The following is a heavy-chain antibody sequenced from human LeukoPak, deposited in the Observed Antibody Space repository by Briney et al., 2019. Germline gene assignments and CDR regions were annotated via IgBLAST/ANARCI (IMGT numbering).Heavy chain of an antibody. V-gene: IGHV3-21*01. CDR2: ISGGSRNI. CDR1: GFTFSNAW. CDR3: ARDRPTSFDY. J-gene: IGHJ4*02. Sequence: GGSLRLSCAASGFTFSNAWMNWVRRAPGKGLEWVASISGGSRNIDYADSVKGRFTISRDNAKSSLYPQMNSLRDEDTAVYYCARDRPTSFDYWGQGTLVTVSS.